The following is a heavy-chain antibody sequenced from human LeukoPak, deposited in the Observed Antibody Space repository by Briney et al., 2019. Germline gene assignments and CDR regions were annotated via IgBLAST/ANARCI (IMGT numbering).Heavy chain of an antibody. Sequence: GGSLRLSCAASGFTFSSYWMHWVRHAPGKGLVWVSRINSDGSGTSYADSVKGRFTISRDNAKNTLYLQMNSLRAEDTAVYYCARPTTPFYYYYYMDVWGKGTTVTVSS. CDR1: GFTFSSYW. J-gene: IGHJ6*03. V-gene: IGHV3-74*01. CDR2: INSDGSGT. D-gene: IGHD4-11*01. CDR3: ARPTTPFYYYYYMDV.